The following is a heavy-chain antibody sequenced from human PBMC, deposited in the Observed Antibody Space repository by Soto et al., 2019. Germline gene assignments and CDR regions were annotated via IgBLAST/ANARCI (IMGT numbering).Heavy chain of an antibody. D-gene: IGHD6-25*01. CDR2: INPSGGST. CDR3: ARDFPYSSAPFYYYYGMDV. CDR1: GYTFTSYY. J-gene: IGHJ6*02. V-gene: IGHV1-46*01. Sequence: ASVKVSCKASGYTFTSYYMHWVRQAPGQGLEWMGIINPSGGSTSYAQKFQGRVTMNRDTSTSTVYMELSSLRSEDTAVYYCARDFPYSSAPFYYYYGMDVWGQGTTVTVSS.